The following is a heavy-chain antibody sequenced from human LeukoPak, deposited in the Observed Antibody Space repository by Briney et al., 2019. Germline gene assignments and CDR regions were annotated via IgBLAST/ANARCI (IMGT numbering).Heavy chain of an antibody. V-gene: IGHV1-24*01. Sequence: ASVKVSCKVSGYTLTELSMHWVRQAPGKGLEWMGGFDPEDGEIIYAQKFQGRVTMTEDASTDTAYMELSSLRSEDTAVYYCAVIPYCSSTSCPSTDYWGQGTLVTVSS. CDR2: FDPEDGEI. D-gene: IGHD2-2*01. CDR1: GYTLTELS. CDR3: AVIPYCSSTSCPSTDY. J-gene: IGHJ4*02.